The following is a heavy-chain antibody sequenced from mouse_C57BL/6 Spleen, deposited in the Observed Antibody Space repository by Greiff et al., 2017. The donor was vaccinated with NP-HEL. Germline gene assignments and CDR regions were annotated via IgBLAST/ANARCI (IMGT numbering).Heavy chain of an antibody. V-gene: IGHV1-81*01. CDR1: GYTFTSYG. CDR3: ARGGAQATLDY. J-gene: IGHJ2*01. D-gene: IGHD3-2*02. CDR2: IYPRSGDT. Sequence: QVQLQQSGAELVRPGASVKLSCKASGYTFTSYGISWVKQRPGQGLEWIGEIYPRSGDTYYNEKFKGKATLTVDKSSSTAYMELRSLTSADSSVYLCARGGAQATLDYWGQGTTLTVSS.